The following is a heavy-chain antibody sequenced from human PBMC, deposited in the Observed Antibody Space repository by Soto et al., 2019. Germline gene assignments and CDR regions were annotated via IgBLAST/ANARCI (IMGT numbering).Heavy chain of an antibody. Sequence: PSETLSLTCTVSGGSISSYCGSWIRQPPGKGLEWIGYIYYSGSTNYNPSLKSRVTISVDTSKNQFSLKLSSVTAADTAVYYCARNSDYGDYSFDYWGQGTLVTVSS. CDR3: ARNSDYGDYSFDY. CDR2: IYYSGST. J-gene: IGHJ4*02. V-gene: IGHV4-59*01. D-gene: IGHD4-17*01. CDR1: GGSISSYC.